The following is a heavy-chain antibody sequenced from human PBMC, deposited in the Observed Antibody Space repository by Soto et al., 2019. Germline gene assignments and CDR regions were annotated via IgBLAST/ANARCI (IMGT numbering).Heavy chain of an antibody. CDR2: IKQDGSEK. J-gene: IGHJ3*02. V-gene: IGHV3-7*01. CDR1: GFTFSSYW. D-gene: IGHD6-13*01. CDR3: ARGRLFYSSSTDAFYI. Sequence: GGSLRLSCAASGFTFSSYWMSWVRQAPGKGLEWVANIKQDGSEKYYVDSVKGRFTISRDNAKNSLYLQMNSLRAEDTAVYYCARGRLFYSSSTDAFYIRGQGTMVTVSS.